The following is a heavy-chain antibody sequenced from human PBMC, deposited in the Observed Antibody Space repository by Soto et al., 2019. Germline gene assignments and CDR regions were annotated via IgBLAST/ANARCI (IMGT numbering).Heavy chain of an antibody. CDR2: IYYRWRT. J-gene: IGHJ4*02. CDR3: ARGGLYYDYVWGSSRYGYFEL. D-gene: IGHD3-16*02. CDR1: GIYLSRGGPY. V-gene: IGHV4-31*03. Sequence: PSETLYLTCTVSGIYLSRGGPYLSSLRQHAGAGLEWIGYIYYRWRTYYNPSLEPRLLISVDTFKSQFSLKLGSVTAADKAVYYGARGGLYYDYVWGSSRYGYFELWGQGDMGNVSS.